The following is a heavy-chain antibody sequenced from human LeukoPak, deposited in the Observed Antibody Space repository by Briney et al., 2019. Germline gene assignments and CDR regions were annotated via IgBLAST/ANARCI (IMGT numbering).Heavy chain of an antibody. CDR2: ITNGGSTI. D-gene: IGHD3-9*01. CDR3: ARSIGLTGGGVDV. V-gene: IGHV3-11*01. Sequence: PGGSLRLSCAASGFTFSDYNMNWVRQAPGKGLEWVSYITNGGSTIHHADSVKGRFTISRDNGKKTLYLQMNSLRAEDTAVYYCARSIGLTGGGVDVWGQGTTVTVSS. J-gene: IGHJ6*02. CDR1: GFTFSDYN.